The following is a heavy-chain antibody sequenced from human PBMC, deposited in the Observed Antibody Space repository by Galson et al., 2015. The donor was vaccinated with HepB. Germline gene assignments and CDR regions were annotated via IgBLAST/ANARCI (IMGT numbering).Heavy chain of an antibody. D-gene: IGHD3-10*01. Sequence: SLRLSCAASRFTLSSYWMTWVRQAPGKGLEWVANIKEDGSEENYMDSVKGRFTISRDNAKNSLHLQMNSLGAEDTAIYYCARVGVEVDNYKSSFRRLEVWGRGTLVAVSS. CDR1: RFTLSSYW. V-gene: IGHV3-7*03. CDR2: IKEDGSEE. CDR3: ARVGVEVDNYKSSFRRLEV. J-gene: IGHJ2*01.